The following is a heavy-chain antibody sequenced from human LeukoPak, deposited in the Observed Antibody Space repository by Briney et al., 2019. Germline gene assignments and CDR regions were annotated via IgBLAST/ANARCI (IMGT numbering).Heavy chain of an antibody. CDR3: AREIQQDGSGNYYVDY. Sequence: ASVKVSCKASGYTFTSYYMHWVGQAPGQGLEWMGIINPSTGSTTYIQKFQGRVTMTRDTSASTVHMELSSLRSEDTAVYYCAREIQQDGSGNYYVDYWGQGTLVTVSS. J-gene: IGHJ4*02. CDR1: GYTFTSYY. V-gene: IGHV1-46*01. CDR2: INPSTGST. D-gene: IGHD3-10*01.